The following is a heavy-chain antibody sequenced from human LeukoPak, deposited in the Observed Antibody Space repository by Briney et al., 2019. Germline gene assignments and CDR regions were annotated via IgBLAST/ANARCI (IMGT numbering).Heavy chain of an antibody. CDR3: ARQPGSSWYGYYFDY. V-gene: IGHV4-34*01. CDR1: GGSFSGYY. D-gene: IGHD6-13*01. Sequence: SETLSLTCAVYGGSFSGYYWSWIRQPPGKGLEWIGSIYYSGSTYYNPSLKSRVTISVDTSKNQFSLKLSSVTAADTAVYYCARQPGSSWYGYYFDYWGQGTLVTVSS. CDR2: IYYSGST. J-gene: IGHJ4*02.